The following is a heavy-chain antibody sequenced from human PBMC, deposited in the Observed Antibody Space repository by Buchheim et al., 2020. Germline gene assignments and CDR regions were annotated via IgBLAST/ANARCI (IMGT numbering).Heavy chain of an antibody. CDR2: ISYDGSNK. Sequence: QVQLVESGGDVVQPGRSLRLSCAASGFTFSSYGMHWVRQAPAKGLVWVAVISYDGSNKYYSDSEKGRFTIFRDNSKNTLSLKMNRLRAEDTAVYYCAKDLLAAGIFDYWGQGTL. D-gene: IGHD6-13*01. J-gene: IGHJ4*02. V-gene: IGHV3-30*18. CDR3: AKDLLAAGIFDY. CDR1: GFTFSSYG.